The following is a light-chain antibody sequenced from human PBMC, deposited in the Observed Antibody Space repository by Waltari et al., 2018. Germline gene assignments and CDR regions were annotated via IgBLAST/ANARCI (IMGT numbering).Light chain of an antibody. Sequence: QSALTQPPSASGAPGQSVTIPSPGTSAAVGVYHYVSWYQQHPGEAPKLWIYEVSKRPSGVPDRFSGSKSGNTASLTVSGLQAEDEGDYYCSSYAGRNTLFGGGTKLTVL. CDR1: SAAVGVYHY. CDR2: EVS. CDR3: SSYAGRNTL. V-gene: IGLV2-8*01. J-gene: IGLJ2*01.